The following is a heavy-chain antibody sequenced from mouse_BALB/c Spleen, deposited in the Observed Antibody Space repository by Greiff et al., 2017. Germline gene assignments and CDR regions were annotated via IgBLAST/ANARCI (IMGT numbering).Heavy chain of an antibody. Sequence: EVKLVESGGGLVKPGGSLKLSCAASGFTFSSYAMSWVRQTPEKRLEWVASISGGGSTYYPDSVKGRFTISRDNARNILYLQMSSLRSEDTAMYYCARNTGRGAWFAYWGQGTLVTVSA. CDR1: GFTFSSYA. D-gene: IGHD4-1*01. CDR3: ARNTGRGAWFAY. CDR2: ISGGGST. V-gene: IGHV5-6-5*01. J-gene: IGHJ3*01.